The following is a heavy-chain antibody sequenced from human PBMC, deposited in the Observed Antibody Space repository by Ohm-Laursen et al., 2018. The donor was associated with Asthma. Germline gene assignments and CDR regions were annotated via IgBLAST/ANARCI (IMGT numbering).Heavy chain of an antibody. CDR2: ISAYNGNT. D-gene: IGHD3-22*01. V-gene: IGHV1-18*01. CDR3: ASLNYYDSSGYYYDESYYYGMDV. CDR1: GYTFTSYG. Sequence: SVKVSCKTSGYTFTSYGISWVRQAPGQGLEWMGWISAYNGNTNYAQKLQGRVTMTTDTSTSTAYMELRSLRSEDTAVYYCASLNYYDSSGYYYDESYYYGMDVWGQGTTVTVSS. J-gene: IGHJ6*02.